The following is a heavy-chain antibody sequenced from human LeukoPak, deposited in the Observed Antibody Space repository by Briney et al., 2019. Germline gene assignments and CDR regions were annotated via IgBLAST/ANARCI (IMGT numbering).Heavy chain of an antibody. CDR3: ARDAGYGYDRFDY. CDR1: GFTFSSYA. J-gene: IGHJ4*02. CDR2: ISYDGSNK. Sequence: GRSLRLSCAASGFTFSSYAMHWVRQAPGKGLEWVAVISYDGSNKYYADSVKGRFTISRDNAKNTLYLQMNSLRDEDTAVYYCARDAGYGYDRFDYWGQGTQVTVSS. V-gene: IGHV3-30*04. D-gene: IGHD5-18*01.